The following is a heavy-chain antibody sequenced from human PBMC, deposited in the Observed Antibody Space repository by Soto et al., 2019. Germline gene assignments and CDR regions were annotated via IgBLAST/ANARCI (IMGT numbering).Heavy chain of an antibody. D-gene: IGHD2-15*01. CDR3: ARQYCSGGTCRLDY. CDR2: IGSGGST. Sequence: GGSLRLCCAVSGFTFSNYAMSWVRQAPGKGLEWVSSIGSGGSTYNADSVKGRFIMSRDDSKNTLYLQMNSLRAEDTAVYYCARQYCSGGTCRLDYWGQGTLVTVSS. V-gene: IGHV3-23*01. CDR1: GFTFSNYA. J-gene: IGHJ4*02.